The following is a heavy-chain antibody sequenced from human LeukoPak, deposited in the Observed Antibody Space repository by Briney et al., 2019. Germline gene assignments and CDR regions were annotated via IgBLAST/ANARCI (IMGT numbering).Heavy chain of an antibody. D-gene: IGHD4-17*01. J-gene: IGHJ4*02. Sequence: ASVKVSCKASGYIFSDYATQWVRQAPGQGLEWMGWINAGNGKTKYSQKFQGRVTITRDTSASTAYMELSGLRSEDTAVYYCARARWTSTVTTYYLDYWGQGTLVTVSS. CDR2: INAGNGKT. V-gene: IGHV1-3*01. CDR1: GYIFSDYA. CDR3: ARARWTSTVTTYYLDY.